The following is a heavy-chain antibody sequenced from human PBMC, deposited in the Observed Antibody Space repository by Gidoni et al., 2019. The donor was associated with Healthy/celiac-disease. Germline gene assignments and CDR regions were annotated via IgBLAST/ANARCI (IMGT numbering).Heavy chain of an antibody. J-gene: IGHJ4*02. CDR2: ISSSSSYI. CDR1: GFTFSNYS. D-gene: IGHD3-22*01. Sequence: EVQLVESGGGLVKPGGSLRLSCAASGFTFSNYSMNWVRQAPGKGLGWVSSISSSSSYIYYADSVKGRFTISRDNAKNSLYLQMNSLRAEDTAVYYCARDRYYDSSGYDYWGQGTLVTVSS. V-gene: IGHV3-21*01. CDR3: ARDRYYDSSGYDY.